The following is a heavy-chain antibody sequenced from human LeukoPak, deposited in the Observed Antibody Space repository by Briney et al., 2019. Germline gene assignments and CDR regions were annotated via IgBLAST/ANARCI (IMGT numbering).Heavy chain of an antibody. CDR3: ARDTKRGVVVVAATFGY. CDR1: GYTFTGYY. D-gene: IGHD2-15*01. CDR2: INPNSGGT. Sequence: ASVKVSCKASGYTFTGYYMHWVQRAPGQGLEWMGWINPNSGGTNYAQKFQGRVTMTRDTSISTAYMELSRLRSDDTAVYYCARDTKRGVVVVAATFGYWGQGTLVTVSP. J-gene: IGHJ4*02. V-gene: IGHV1-2*02.